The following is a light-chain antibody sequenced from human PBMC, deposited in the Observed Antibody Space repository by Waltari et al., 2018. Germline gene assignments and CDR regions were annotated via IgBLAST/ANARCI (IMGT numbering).Light chain of an antibody. CDR3: QVWDDVTDSGV. CDR2: YDS. V-gene: IGLV3-21*04. Sequence: YVLTQPPSVSVDPGKTARLACGGDNIGSKSVNWYQQKPGQAPVLVMFYDSDRPSEIPERFSGSNSGNTATLTISWVEAGDEADYHCQVWDDVTDSGVFGGGTKLTVL. J-gene: IGLJ3*02. CDR1: NIGSKS.